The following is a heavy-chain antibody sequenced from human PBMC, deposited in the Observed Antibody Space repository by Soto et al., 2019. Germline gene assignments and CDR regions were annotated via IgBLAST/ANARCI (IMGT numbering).Heavy chain of an antibody. CDR2: IDWDDDK. J-gene: IGHJ4*02. CDR1: GFSLSTRGMS. D-gene: IGHD1-26*01. CDR3: ARIRDSGTYPKGGNFDS. V-gene: IGHV2-70*01. Sequence: GPTLVNPTQTLTLTGTFSGFSLSTRGMSVSWIRQPPGKALEWLAFIDWDDDKYYSTSLKTRLTISKDTSKNQVVLTMTNMDPVDTATYYCARIRDSGTYPKGGNFDSWGQGTLVTVPS.